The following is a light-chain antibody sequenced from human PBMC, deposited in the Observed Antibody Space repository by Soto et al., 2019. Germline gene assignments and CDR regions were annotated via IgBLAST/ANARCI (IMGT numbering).Light chain of an antibody. V-gene: IGLV2-14*01. CDR3: GSFTTSRIWV. CDR2: GVN. J-gene: IGLJ3*02. CDR1: SSDFGDDKY. Sequence: QSALTQPASVSESPGQSITVSCTGSSSDFGDDKYVSWYQQQPGKGPNLLIYGVNSRPSGISNRFSGPKSGITASLTISGLQVEDEAEYFCGSFTTSRIWVFGGGTKLTVL.